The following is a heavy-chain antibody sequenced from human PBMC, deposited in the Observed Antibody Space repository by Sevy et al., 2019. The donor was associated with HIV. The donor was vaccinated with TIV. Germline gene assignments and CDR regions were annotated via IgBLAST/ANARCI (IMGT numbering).Heavy chain of an antibody. Sequence: GGSLRLSCAASGFTFSSYSMNWVHQAPGKGLEWVSYISSSSSTIYYADSVKGRFTISRDNAKNSLYVQMNSLRDEDTAVYYCAGGGPKYYDCWSGYPPFDYWGQGTLVTVSS. CDR2: ISSSSSTI. CDR3: AGGGPKYYDCWSGYPPFDY. V-gene: IGHV3-48*02. J-gene: IGHJ4*02. CDR1: GFTFSSYS. D-gene: IGHD3-3*01.